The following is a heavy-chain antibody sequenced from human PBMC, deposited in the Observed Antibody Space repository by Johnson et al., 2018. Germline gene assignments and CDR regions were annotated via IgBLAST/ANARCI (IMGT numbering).Heavy chain of an antibody. CDR3: ARQTGQQLFYYYYMDV. V-gene: IGHV3-66*02. D-gene: IGHD6-13*01. Sequence: VQLVESGGGLVKPGGSLRLSCAASGITVSSNTMNWVRQAPGKGLEWVSVVYSGGRTDYADSVKGRFTISRDNSKNTLYLQMNSLRGEDTAVYYRARQTGQQLFYYYYMDVWGKGTTVTVSS. CDR2: VYSGGRT. CDR1: GITVSSNT. J-gene: IGHJ6*03.